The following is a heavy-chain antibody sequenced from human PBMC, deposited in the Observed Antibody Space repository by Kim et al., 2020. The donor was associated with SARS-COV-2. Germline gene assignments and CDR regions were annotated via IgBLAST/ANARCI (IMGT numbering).Heavy chain of an antibody. J-gene: IGHJ6*02. D-gene: IGHD3-9*01. Sequence: RFTISRDNAKNSLYLEMNSLRAEDTAVYYCAREGYDVLTGYSSFHYAMDVWGQGTTVTVSS. CDR3: AREGYDVLTGYSSFHYAMDV. V-gene: IGHV3-11*04.